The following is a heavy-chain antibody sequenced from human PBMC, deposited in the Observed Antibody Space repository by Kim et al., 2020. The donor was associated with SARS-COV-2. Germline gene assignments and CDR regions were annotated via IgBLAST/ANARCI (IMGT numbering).Heavy chain of an antibody. Sequence: ESAASVKGRFTISRDDSKSIAYLQMNSLKTEDTAVYYCTRDLEAVAGTLIWGQGTMVTVSS. V-gene: IGHV3-49*02. D-gene: IGHD6-19*01. CDR3: TRDLEAVAGTLI. J-gene: IGHJ3*02.